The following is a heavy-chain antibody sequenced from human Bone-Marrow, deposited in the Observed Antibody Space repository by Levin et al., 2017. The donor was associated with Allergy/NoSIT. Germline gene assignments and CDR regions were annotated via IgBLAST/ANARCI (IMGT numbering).Heavy chain of an antibody. CDR3: TTELPGAYYFDY. Sequence: LSLTCAASGFTFSNAWMSWVRQAPGKGLEWVGRIKSKTDGGTTDYAAPVKGRFTISRDDSKNTLYLQMNSLKTEDTAVYYCTTELPGAYYFDYWGQGTLVTVSS. CDR1: GFTFSNAW. D-gene: IGHD7-27*01. CDR2: IKSKTDGGTT. V-gene: IGHV3-15*01. J-gene: IGHJ4*02.